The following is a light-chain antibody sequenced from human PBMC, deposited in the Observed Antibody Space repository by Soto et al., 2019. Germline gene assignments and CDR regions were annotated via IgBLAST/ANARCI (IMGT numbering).Light chain of an antibody. CDR3: SSYAVSTNRL. J-gene: IGLJ3*02. Sequence: QSALTQPPSASGSPGQSITISCSGTSSDVGAYNYVSWYQQYPGKAPKLIIYDVIKRPSGVPDRFSGSKSGNTASLTVSGLHAEDEADYYCSSYAVSTNRLFGGGTQLTVL. V-gene: IGLV2-8*01. CDR2: DVI. CDR1: SSDVGAYNY.